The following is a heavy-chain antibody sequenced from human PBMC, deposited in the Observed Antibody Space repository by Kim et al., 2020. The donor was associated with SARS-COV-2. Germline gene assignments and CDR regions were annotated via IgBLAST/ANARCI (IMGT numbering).Heavy chain of an antibody. Sequence: GGSLRLSCAVSGFTFSDYWMAWVRQAPGKGLEWVANIKVDGSWKYYVDSVRGRFTISRDNTKNSLYLQINSLRAEDTAVFYCARDNGYKMDVWGQGTTVTGSS. CDR2: IKVDGSWK. CDR1: GFTFSDYW. CDR3: ARDNGYKMDV. V-gene: IGHV3-7*01. J-gene: IGHJ6*02. D-gene: IGHD1-1*01.